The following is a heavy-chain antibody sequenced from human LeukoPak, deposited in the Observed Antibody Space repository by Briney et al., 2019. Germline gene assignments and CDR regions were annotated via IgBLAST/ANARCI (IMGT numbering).Heavy chain of an antibody. CDR2: INHSGST. CDR3: ARRGPRNYDYVWGSYRGPYYFDY. Sequence: TSETLSLTCAVYGGSFSGYYWSWIRQPPGKGLEWIGEINHSGSTNYNPSLKSRVTISVDTSKNQFSLKLSSVTAADTAVYYCARRGPRNYDYVWGSYRGPYYFDYWGQGTLVTVSS. CDR1: GGSFSGYY. V-gene: IGHV4-34*01. J-gene: IGHJ4*02. D-gene: IGHD3-16*02.